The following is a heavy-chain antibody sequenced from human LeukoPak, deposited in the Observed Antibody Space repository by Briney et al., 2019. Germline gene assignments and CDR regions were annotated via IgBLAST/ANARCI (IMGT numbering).Heavy chain of an antibody. J-gene: IGHJ4*02. V-gene: IGHV4-34*01. D-gene: IGHD3-10*01. Sequence: PGGSLRLSCAASGFTFSSYAMSWVRQPPGKGLEWIGEINHSGSTNYNPSLKSRVTISVDTSKNQFSLKLSSVTAADTAVYYCARHSRSNYGSGSYGSWGQGTLVTVSS. CDR1: GFTFSSYA. CDR2: INHSGST. CDR3: ARHSRSNYGSGSYGS.